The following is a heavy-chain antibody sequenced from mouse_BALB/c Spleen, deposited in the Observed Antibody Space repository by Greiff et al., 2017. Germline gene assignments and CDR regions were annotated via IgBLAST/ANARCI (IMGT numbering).Heavy chain of an antibody. V-gene: IGHV14-4*02. D-gene: IGHD1-1*01. CDR3: NADYYGSTGYFDV. Sequence: VQLKESGAELVRSGASVKLSCTASGFNIKDYYMHWVKQRPEQGLEWIGWIDPENGDTEYAPKFQGKATMTADTSSNTAYLQLRSLTSEDTAVYYCNADYYGSTGYFDVWGAGTTVTVSS. CDR1: GFNIKDYY. J-gene: IGHJ1*01. CDR2: IDPENGDT.